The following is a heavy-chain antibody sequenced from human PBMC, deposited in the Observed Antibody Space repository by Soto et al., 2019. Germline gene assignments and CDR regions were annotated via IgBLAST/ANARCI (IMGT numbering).Heavy chain of an antibody. CDR3: ARVPRR. Sequence: SETLSLTCAVSGGSISSGGYSWSWIRQPPGKGLEWIGYIYHSGSTYYNPSLKSRVTISVDRSKNQFSLKLNSMTAADTAVYYCARVPRRGGRETGVTVPS. CDR2: IYHSGST. V-gene: IGHV4-30-2*01. J-gene: IGHJ4*02. CDR1: GGSISSGGYS.